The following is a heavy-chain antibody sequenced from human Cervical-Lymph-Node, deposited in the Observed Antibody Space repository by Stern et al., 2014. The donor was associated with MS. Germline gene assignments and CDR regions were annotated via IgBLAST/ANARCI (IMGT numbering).Heavy chain of an antibody. CDR2: FYYHGSS. V-gene: IGHV4-59*01. J-gene: IGHJ3*02. D-gene: IGHD3-10*01. Sequence: VQLVESGPGLVKPSETLSLSCTVSGASINAYYLNWIRQPPGKELEWIGHFYYHGSSDHCPSLNSRVITSADPSKNQFSLKLSSVSAADTAVYYCARKNYYGRNTFSAFDIWGQGTKVTVST. CDR3: ARKNYYGRNTFSAFDI. CDR1: GASINAYY.